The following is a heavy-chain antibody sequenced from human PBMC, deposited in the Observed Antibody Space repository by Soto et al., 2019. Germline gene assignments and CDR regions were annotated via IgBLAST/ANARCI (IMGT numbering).Heavy chain of an antibody. V-gene: IGHV5-10-1*01. CDR2: IDPRDSQT. Sequence: GESLKISCKGSGYSFAGYWITWVRQKPGKGLEWMGRIDPRDSQTYYSPSFRGHDTISDTKSITTVLLKWSSLRASDTAMYYCARQIYDSDTGPNFQYYFDSWGQGTPVTVSS. CDR3: ARQIYDSDTGPNFQYYFDS. J-gene: IGHJ4*02. D-gene: IGHD3-22*01. CDR1: GYSFAGYW.